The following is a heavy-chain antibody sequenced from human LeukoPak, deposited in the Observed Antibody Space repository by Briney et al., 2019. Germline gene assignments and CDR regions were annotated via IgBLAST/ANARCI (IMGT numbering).Heavy chain of an antibody. J-gene: IGHJ6*03. V-gene: IGHV3-21*01. D-gene: IGHD3-3*01. Sequence: GGSLRLSCAASGFTFSSYSMNWVRQAPGKGLEWVSSISSSSSYIYYADSVKGRFTISRDNAKNSLYLQMNSLRAEDTAVYYCARDNASNDFWSGLDYYYYYYYMDVWGKGTTVTVSS. CDR1: GFTFSSYS. CDR2: ISSSSSYI. CDR3: ARDNASNDFWSGLDYYYYYYYMDV.